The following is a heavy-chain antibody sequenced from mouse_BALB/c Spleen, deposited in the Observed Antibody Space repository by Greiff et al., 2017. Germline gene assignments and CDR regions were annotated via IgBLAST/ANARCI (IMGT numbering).Heavy chain of an antibody. CDR1: GYTFTDYW. CDR2: IDTSDSYT. CDR3: ARGYGNSFYAMDY. J-gene: IGHJ4*01. Sequence: VQLQQPGAELVMPGASVKMSCKASGYTFTDYWMHWVKQRPGQGLEWIGAIDTSDSYTSYNQKFKGKATLTVDESSSTAYMQLSSLTSEDSAVYYCARGYGNSFYAMDYWGQGTSVTVSS. D-gene: IGHD2-10*02. V-gene: IGHV1-69*01.